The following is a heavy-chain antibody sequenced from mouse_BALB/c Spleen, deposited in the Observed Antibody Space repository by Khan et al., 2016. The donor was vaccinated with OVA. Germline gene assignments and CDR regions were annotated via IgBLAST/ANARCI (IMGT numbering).Heavy chain of an antibody. D-gene: IGHD1-1*01. CDR3: ARGGDGSPFAY. V-gene: IGHV1S127*01. CDR2: IDPSKSET. J-gene: IGHJ3*01. CDR1: GYTFTSFW. Sequence: QVQLQQPGPELVRPGASVKMSCKASGYTFTSFWIHWVKQRPGQGLEWIGMIDPSKSETRLNQNFKDKATLNVDKSSNTAYMQLSRLTSEDSAVYYCARGGDGSPFAYWGQGTLVTVAA.